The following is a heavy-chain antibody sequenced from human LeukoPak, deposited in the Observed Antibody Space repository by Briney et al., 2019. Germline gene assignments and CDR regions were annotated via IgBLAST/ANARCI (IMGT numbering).Heavy chain of an antibody. Sequence: GGSLRLSCAASGFIFSNYAMHWVRQAPGKGLEWVAVISYDGSKKYYADSVKGRFTISRDNSKNTLYLQMNSLRAEDTAVHYCARDRYCTNGVCYYPRGGSLYMDVWGKGTTVTISS. V-gene: IGHV3-30*04. D-gene: IGHD2-8*01. CDR2: ISYDGSKK. CDR1: GFIFSNYA. CDR3: ARDRYCTNGVCYYPRGGSLYMDV. J-gene: IGHJ6*03.